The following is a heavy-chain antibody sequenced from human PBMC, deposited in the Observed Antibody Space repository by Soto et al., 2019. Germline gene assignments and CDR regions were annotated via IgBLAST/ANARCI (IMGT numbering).Heavy chain of an antibody. CDR2: ISYDGSNK. J-gene: IGHJ2*01. V-gene: IGHV3-30-3*01. CDR1: GFTFSSYA. D-gene: IGHD4-4*01. Sequence: QVQLVESGGGVVQPGRSLRLSCAASGFTFSSYAMHWVRQAPGKGLEWVAVISYDGSNKYYADSLKGRFTISRDISKNTLYLQMNSLRAEDTAVYYWARPLWRDDYNWGYFDLWGRGTLVTVSS. CDR3: ARPLWRDDYNWGYFDL.